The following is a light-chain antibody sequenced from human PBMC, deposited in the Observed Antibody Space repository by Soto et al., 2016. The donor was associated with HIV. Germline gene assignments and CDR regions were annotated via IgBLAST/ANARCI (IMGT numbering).Light chain of an antibody. CDR1: NIGTKS. V-gene: IGLV3-21*04. CDR2: DDT. Sequence: SYVLTQPPSVSVAPGKTARITCGGNNIGTKSVHWYQQKPGQAPVLVIYDDTDRPSGIPERFPASNSGNTATLTITRVEAGDEADYHCQVWDSTNDHYVFGTGTKVTVL. J-gene: IGLJ1*01. CDR3: QVWDSTNDHYV.